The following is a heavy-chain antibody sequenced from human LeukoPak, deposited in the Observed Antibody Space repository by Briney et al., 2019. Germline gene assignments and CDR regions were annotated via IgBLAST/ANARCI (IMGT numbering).Heavy chain of an antibody. CDR3: ARDLGYCSSTSCSAHDY. Sequence: KSGGSLRLSCAASGFTFSSYSMNWVRQAPGKGLEWVSSISSSSSYVYYADSVKGRFTISRDNAKNSLYLQMNSLRAEDTAVYYCARDLGYCSSTSCSAHDYWGQGTLVTVSS. J-gene: IGHJ4*02. CDR2: ISSSSSYV. CDR1: GFTFSSYS. V-gene: IGHV3-21*01. D-gene: IGHD2-2*01.